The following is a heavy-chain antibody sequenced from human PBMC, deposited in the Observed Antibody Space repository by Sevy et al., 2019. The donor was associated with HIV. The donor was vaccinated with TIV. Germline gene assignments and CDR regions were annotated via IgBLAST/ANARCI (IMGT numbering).Heavy chain of an antibody. D-gene: IGHD2-2*02. J-gene: IGHJ6*03. CDR1: GGSISSYY. V-gene: IGHV4-59*08. Sequence: SETLSLTCTVSGGSISSYYWSWIRQPPGKGLEWIGYIYYSGSTNYNPSLKSRVTRSVDTSKNQFSLKLSSVTAADTAVYYCARHFPIVVVPAAIPDYYYMDVWGKGTTVTVSS. CDR3: ARHFPIVVVPAAIPDYYYMDV. CDR2: IYYSGST.